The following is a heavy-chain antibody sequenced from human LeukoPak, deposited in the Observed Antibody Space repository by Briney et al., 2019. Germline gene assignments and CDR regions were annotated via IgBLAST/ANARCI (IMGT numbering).Heavy chain of an antibody. J-gene: IGHJ4*02. CDR2: ISAYNGNT. Sequence: ASVKVSCKASGYTFTSYGISWVRQAPGQGLEWMGWISAYNGNTNYAQELQGRVTMTTDTSTSTAYMELRSLRSDDTAVYYCASLFAPLRFRGWGQGTLVTVSS. CDR1: GYTFTSYG. V-gene: IGHV1-18*01. D-gene: IGHD3-3*01. CDR3: ASLFAPLRFRG.